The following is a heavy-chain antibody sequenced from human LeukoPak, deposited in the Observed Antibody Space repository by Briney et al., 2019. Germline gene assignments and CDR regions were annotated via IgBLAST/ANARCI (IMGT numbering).Heavy chain of an antibody. CDR1: GFTFSSYA. CDR2: ISSNGGST. D-gene: IGHD6-19*01. J-gene: IGHJ3*02. CDR3: ARASSGWYRPDAFDI. Sequence: PGGSLRLSCAASGFTFSSYAMHWVRQAPGKGLEYLSAISSNGGSTYYANSVKGRFTISRDNSKNTLYLQMGSLRAEDMAVYYCARASSGWYRPDAFDIWGQGTMVTVSS. V-gene: IGHV3-64*01.